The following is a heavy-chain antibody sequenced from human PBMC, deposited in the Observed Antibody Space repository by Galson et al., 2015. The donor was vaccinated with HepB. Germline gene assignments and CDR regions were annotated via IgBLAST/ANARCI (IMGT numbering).Heavy chain of an antibody. CDR3: ARDRGPQDGSGRIYGMDV. J-gene: IGHJ6*02. D-gene: IGHD3-10*01. CDR2: ISSSSSYI. Sequence: SLRLSCAASGFTFSSYSMNWVRQAPGKGLEWVSSISSSSSYIYYADSVKGRFTISRDNAKNSLYLQMNSLRAEDTAVYYCARDRGPQDGSGRIYGMDVWGQGTTVTVSS. CDR1: GFTFSSYS. V-gene: IGHV3-21*01.